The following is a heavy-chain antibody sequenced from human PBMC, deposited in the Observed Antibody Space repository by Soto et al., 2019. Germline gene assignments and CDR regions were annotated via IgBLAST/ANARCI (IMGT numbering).Heavy chain of an antibody. Sequence: GGSLRLSCAASGFTFSSYGMHWVRQAPGKGLEWVAVIWYDGSNKYYADSVKGRFTISRDNSKNTLYLQMNSLRAEDTAVYYCASSLSRYYGSGSYYNRGRNDAFDIWGQGTMVTVSS. V-gene: IGHV3-33*01. CDR1: GFTFSSYG. J-gene: IGHJ3*02. D-gene: IGHD3-10*01. CDR2: IWYDGSNK. CDR3: ASSLSRYYGSGSYYNRGRNDAFDI.